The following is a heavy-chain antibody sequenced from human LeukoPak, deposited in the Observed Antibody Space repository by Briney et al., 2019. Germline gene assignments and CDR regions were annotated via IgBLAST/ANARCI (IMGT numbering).Heavy chain of an antibody. CDR1: GFTFSDYW. V-gene: IGHV3-7*04. Sequence: GGSLRLSCATSGFTFSDYWMNWVRQAPGKGLEWVVNIKQNGSERYYVDSVKGRFTISRDNAKNSLFLQMNSLRAEDTAVYYCARDPYTHSWPEYFHQWGQGTLVTVSS. CDR2: IKQNGSER. CDR3: ARDPYTHSWPEYFHQ. J-gene: IGHJ1*01. D-gene: IGHD3-16*01.